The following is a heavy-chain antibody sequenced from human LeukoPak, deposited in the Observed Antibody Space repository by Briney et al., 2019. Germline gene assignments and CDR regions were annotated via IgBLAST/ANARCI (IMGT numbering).Heavy chain of an antibody. CDR3: AKGCYDSSGYSCFDY. D-gene: IGHD3-22*01. J-gene: IGHJ4*02. Sequence: GGPRRLSCAAPGFTFIDYALHWSRKAPGKGLGWASLISWDGGSTYYADSVKGRFTISRDNSKNSLYLQMNSLRAEDTALYYCAKGCYDSSGYSCFDYWGQGTLVTVSS. V-gene: IGHV3-43D*03. CDR2: ISWDGGST. CDR1: GFTFIDYA.